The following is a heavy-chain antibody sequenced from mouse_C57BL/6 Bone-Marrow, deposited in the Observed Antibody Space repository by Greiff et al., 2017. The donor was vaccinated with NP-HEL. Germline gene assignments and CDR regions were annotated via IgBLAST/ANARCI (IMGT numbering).Heavy chain of an antibody. J-gene: IGHJ4*01. D-gene: IGHD1-1*01. CDR2: IYPGSGST. CDR3: ARSHYGSSYYAMDY. Sequence: QVQLQQPGAELVKPGASVKMSCKASGYTFTSYWITWVKQRPGQGLEWIGDIYPGSGSTNYNEKFKSKATLTVDTSSSTAYMQLSSLTSEDSAVYYCARSHYGSSYYAMDYWGQGTSVTVSS. V-gene: IGHV1-55*01. CDR1: GYTFTSYW.